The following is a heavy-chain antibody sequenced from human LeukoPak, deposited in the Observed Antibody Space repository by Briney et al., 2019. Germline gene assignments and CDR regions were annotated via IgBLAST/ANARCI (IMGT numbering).Heavy chain of an antibody. D-gene: IGHD1-14*01. V-gene: IGHV4-59*08. J-gene: IGHJ5*02. Sequence: SETLSLTCTVSGGPISSYYWSWIRQPPGKGLEWIGYIYYSGSTNYNPSLKSRVTISVDTSKNQFSLKMSSVTVADTAVYYCARLNKPGWFDPWGQGTLVIVSS. CDR3: ARLNKPGWFDP. CDR1: GGPISSYY. CDR2: IYYSGST.